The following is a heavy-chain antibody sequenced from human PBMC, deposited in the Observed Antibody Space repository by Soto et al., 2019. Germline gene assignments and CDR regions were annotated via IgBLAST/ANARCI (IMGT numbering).Heavy chain of an antibody. Sequence: GASLKISCKGSGYSFTSYWIGWVRQMPGKGLEWMGIIYPGDSDTRYSPSFQGQVTISADKSISTAYLQWSSLKASGTAMYYCARHRPFYYGGNRKVVVFDPWGQGTLVTVSS. D-gene: IGHD4-17*01. V-gene: IGHV5-51*01. CDR2: IYPGDSDT. J-gene: IGHJ5*02. CDR1: GYSFTSYW. CDR3: ARHRPFYYGGNRKVVVFDP.